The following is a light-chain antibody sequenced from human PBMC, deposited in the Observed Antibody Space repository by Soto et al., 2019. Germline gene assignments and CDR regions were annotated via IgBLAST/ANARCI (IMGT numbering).Light chain of an antibody. CDR1: RSNIGSNA. J-gene: IGLJ1*01. V-gene: IGLV1-40*01. CDR3: QSYDSSLSGYV. CDR2: ENN. Sequence: QAVLTQPPSVSEAPRQRVTISCSGSRSNIGSNAVNWYQQFPGKAPKLLIYENNNRPSGVPDRFSGSKSGTSASLAITGLQAEDEAEYYCQSYDSSLSGYVFGTGTKLTVL.